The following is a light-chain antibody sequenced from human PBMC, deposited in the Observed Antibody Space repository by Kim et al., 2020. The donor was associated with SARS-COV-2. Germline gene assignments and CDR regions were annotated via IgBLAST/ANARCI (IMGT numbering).Light chain of an antibody. V-gene: IGKV3-20*01. J-gene: IGKJ2*01. CDR1: QSVTSSY. Sequence: LSPGERATRSCRASQSVTSSYLACFQQKPGQAPRLLIYGASSRATGIPDRFSGSGSGTDFTLTISRLEPEDFAVYYCQQYGSSLYTFGQGTKLEI. CDR3: QQYGSSLYT. CDR2: GAS.